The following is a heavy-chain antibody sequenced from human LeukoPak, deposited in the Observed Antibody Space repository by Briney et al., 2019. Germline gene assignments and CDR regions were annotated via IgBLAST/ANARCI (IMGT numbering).Heavy chain of an antibody. Sequence: GGSLRLSCAASGFTFSSYAMHCVRQAPGKGLEYVSAISSDGGSTYYANSVKCRFTISRDNSKNTLYLQMGSLRAEDMAVYYCARGPSSGYYYYFDYWGQGTLVTVSS. V-gene: IGHV3-64*01. CDR3: ARGPSSGYYYYFDY. D-gene: IGHD3-22*01. CDR2: ISSDGGST. J-gene: IGHJ4*02. CDR1: GFTFSSYA.